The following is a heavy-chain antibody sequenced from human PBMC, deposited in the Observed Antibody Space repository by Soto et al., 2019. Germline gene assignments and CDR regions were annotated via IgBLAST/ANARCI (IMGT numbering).Heavy chain of an antibody. V-gene: IGHV4-4*02. J-gene: IGHJ4*02. CDR2: IYHSGST. D-gene: IGHD3-22*01. Sequence: QVQLQESGPGLVKPSGTLSLTCAVSGGSISSSNWWSWVRQPPGKGLEWIGEIYHSGSTNYNPSLKSRVTLSVDKSKNQFSLKLSSVTAADTAVYYCARVAGYYYDSSGYPYYLDYWGQGTLVTVSS. CDR1: GGSISSSNW. CDR3: ARVAGYYYDSSGYPYYLDY.